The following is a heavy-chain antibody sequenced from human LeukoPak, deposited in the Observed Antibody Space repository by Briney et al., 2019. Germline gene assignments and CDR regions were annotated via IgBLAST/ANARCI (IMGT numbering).Heavy chain of an antibody. CDR2: ISSSGSTI. Sequence: GGSLRLSCAASGFTFSSYSMNWVRQAPGKGLEWVSYISSSGSTIYYADSVKGRFTISRDNAKNSLYLQMDSLRAEDTAVYYCAREQYQLLSLDYWGQGTLVTVSS. CDR3: AREQYQLLSLDY. CDR1: GFTFSSYS. V-gene: IGHV3-48*04. D-gene: IGHD2-2*01. J-gene: IGHJ4*02.